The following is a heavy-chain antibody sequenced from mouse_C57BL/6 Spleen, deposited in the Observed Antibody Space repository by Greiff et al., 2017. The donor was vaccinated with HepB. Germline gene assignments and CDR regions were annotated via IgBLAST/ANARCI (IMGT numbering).Heavy chain of an antibody. CDR1: GFTFSSYA. Sequence: EVHLVESGGGLVKPGGSLKLSCAASGFTFSSYAMSWVRQTPEKRLEWVATISDGGSYTYYPDNVKGRFTISRDNAKNNLYLQMSHLKSEDTAMYYCARDGYYGSSYVDYAMDYWGQGTSVTVSS. J-gene: IGHJ4*01. V-gene: IGHV5-4*01. D-gene: IGHD1-1*01. CDR2: ISDGGSYT. CDR3: ARDGYYGSSYVDYAMDY.